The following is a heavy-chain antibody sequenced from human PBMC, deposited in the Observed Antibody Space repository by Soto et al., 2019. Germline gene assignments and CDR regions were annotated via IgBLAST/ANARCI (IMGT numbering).Heavy chain of an antibody. Sequence: GASVKVSCKASGYTFTSYGMSWVRQAPGQGLEWMGWISAYNGNTNYAQKLQGRVTMTTDTSTSTAYMELRSLRSDDTAVYYCARAWFTPSFYYYVMAVRRHGTTVTVSS. V-gene: IGHV1-18*01. CDR1: GYTFTSYG. CDR3: ARAWFTPSFYYYVMAV. J-gene: IGHJ6*02. D-gene: IGHD3-10*01. CDR2: ISAYNGNT.